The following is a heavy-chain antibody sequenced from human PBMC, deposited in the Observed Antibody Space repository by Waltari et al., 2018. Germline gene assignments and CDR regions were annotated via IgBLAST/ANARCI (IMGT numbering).Heavy chain of an antibody. J-gene: IGHJ6*02. V-gene: IGHV1-69*01. D-gene: IGHD5-12*01. Sequence: QVQLVQAGGEVKKPGSWVKVSCKASGGTFSRDAISWGRQAPGQGLEWMGGLLHIVGTANYAPTFQGSVTITADESTSTAYMELSSLRSADTAVYYCARAEWLRHVHHYSSYYGMDVCGQGTTVTVSS. CDR1: GGTFSRDA. CDR3: ARAEWLRHVHHYSSYYGMDV. CDR2: LLHIVGTA.